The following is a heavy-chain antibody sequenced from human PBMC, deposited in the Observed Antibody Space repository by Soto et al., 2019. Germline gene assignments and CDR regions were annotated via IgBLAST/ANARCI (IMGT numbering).Heavy chain of an antibody. D-gene: IGHD3-16*01. CDR1: GGNFSSYA. CDR2: IIPIFGTA. J-gene: IGHJ4*01. CDR3: ARAPTLARGVCDY. Sequence: QVQLVQSGAEVKKPGSSVKVSCKASGGNFSSYAISWVRQAPGQGLEWMGGIIPIFGTANYAQKFQGRVTITADKSTSTAYMELSSLRSEYTAGYYCARAPTLARGVCDYWGHGNLVTGSS. V-gene: IGHV1-69*06.